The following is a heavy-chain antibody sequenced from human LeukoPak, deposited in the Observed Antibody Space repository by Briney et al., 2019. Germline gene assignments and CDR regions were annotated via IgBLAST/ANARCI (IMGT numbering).Heavy chain of an antibody. D-gene: IGHD2/OR15-2a*01. CDR1: GFIFSNYG. Sequence: PGGSLRRSCAASGFIFSNYGLVWVRQAPGKGLEWVSAISNDGGGTTYADFVKGRFTISRDNSKSTLFLQMNSLRAEDTALYYCAKRGSAYFLDLWGQGTLVAVSS. J-gene: IGHJ5*02. CDR3: AKRGSAYFLDL. V-gene: IGHV3-23*01. CDR2: ISNDGGGT.